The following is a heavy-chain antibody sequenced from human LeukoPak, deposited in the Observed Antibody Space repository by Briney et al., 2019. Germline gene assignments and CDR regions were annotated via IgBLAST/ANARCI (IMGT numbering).Heavy chain of an antibody. CDR1: GYTFTGYY. CDR2: INPNSGGT. Sequence: ASVKVSCKASGYTFTGYYMHWVRQAPGQGLEWMGWINPNSGGTNYAQNFQGRVTMARDTSISTAYMELGRLRSDDTAMYYCAREDILTGYANGFDIWGQGTMVTVSS. J-gene: IGHJ3*02. D-gene: IGHD3-9*01. CDR3: AREDILTGYANGFDI. V-gene: IGHV1-2*02.